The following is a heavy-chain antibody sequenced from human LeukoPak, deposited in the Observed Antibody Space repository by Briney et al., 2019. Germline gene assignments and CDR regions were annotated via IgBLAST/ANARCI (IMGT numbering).Heavy chain of an antibody. Sequence: SETLSLTCTVSGGSISSSSYYWGWIRQPPGKGLEWIRSIYYSGSTYYNPSLKSRVTISVDTSKNQFSLKLSSVTAADTAVYYCARHLISTMIVVVIKGFYYFDYWGQGTLVTVSS. CDR1: GGSISSSSYY. CDR2: IYYSGST. J-gene: IGHJ4*02. CDR3: ARHLISTMIVVVIKGFYYFDY. V-gene: IGHV4-39*01. D-gene: IGHD3-22*01.